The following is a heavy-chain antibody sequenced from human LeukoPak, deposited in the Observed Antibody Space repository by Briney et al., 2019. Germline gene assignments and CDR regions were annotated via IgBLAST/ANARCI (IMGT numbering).Heavy chain of an antibody. CDR1: GGSMRSYF. D-gene: IGHD2-2*01. J-gene: IGHJ6*03. Sequence: SETLSLTCTVSGGSMRSYFWNWIRQPAGKGLEWIGRIYNSGTTKYNPSLESRVTMSVDTSKNQFSLKLSSVTAADTAVYYCAREEGSSTSYYYYYMDVWGKGTTVTVSS. V-gene: IGHV4-4*07. CDR2: IYNSGTT. CDR3: AREEGSSTSYYYYYMDV.